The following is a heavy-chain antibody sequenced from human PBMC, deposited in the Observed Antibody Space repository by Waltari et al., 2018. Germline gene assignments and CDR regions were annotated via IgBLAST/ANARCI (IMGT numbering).Heavy chain of an antibody. D-gene: IGHD3-10*01. V-gene: IGHV3-33*01. J-gene: IGHJ6*02. CDR3: ARDRGITMVRGDYYGMDV. CDR1: GFTFSSYG. CDR2: IWYDGSNK. Sequence: QVQLVESGGGVVQPGRSLRLSCAASGFTFSSYGMHWVRQAPGKGLEWVAVIWYDGSNKYYADSVKGRFTISRDNSKNTLYLQMNSLRAEDTAVYYCARDRGITMVRGDYYGMDVWGQGTTVTVSS.